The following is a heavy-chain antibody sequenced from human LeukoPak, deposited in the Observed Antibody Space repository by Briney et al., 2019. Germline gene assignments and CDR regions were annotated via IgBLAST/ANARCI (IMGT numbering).Heavy chain of an antibody. Sequence: SVKVSCKASGGTFSSYAISWMRQAPGQGLEWMGGIIPIFGTANYAQKFRGRVTITTDKSTSTAYMELSSLRSEDTAVYYCARDSGTTRAFDIWGQGTMVTVSS. CDR3: ARDSGTTRAFDI. V-gene: IGHV1-69*05. D-gene: IGHD1-1*01. CDR2: IIPIFGTA. J-gene: IGHJ3*02. CDR1: GGTFSSYA.